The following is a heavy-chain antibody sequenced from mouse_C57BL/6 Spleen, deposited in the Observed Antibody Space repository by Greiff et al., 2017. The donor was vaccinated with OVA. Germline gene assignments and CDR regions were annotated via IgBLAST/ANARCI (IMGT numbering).Heavy chain of an antibody. Sequence: EVKLVESGGGLVKPGGSLKLSCAASGFTFSSYAMSWVRQTPEKRLEWVATISDGGSYTYYPDNVKGRFTISRDNAKNNLYLQMSHLKSEDTAMYYCARAYYYGSSNWYFDVWGTGTTVTVSS. CDR3: ARAYYYGSSNWYFDV. CDR1: GFTFSSYA. V-gene: IGHV5-4*03. J-gene: IGHJ1*03. D-gene: IGHD1-1*01. CDR2: ISDGGSYT.